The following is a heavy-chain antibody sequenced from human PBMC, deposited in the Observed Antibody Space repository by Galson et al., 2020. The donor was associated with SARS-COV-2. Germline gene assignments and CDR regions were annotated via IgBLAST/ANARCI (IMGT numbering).Heavy chain of an antibody. V-gene: IGHV4-34*01. D-gene: IGHD3-10*01. CDR3: TKRNELRWFWELLLSSDNFGMDV. J-gene: IGHJ6*02. CDR1: GGSFSGYY. CDR2: VNHSGST. Sequence: SETLSLTCAVYGGSFSGYYWTWIRQPPGRGLEWIGEVNHSGSTNYNPSLKSRVTISVDTSKNQFSLKLNSVTAADAAVYFCTKRNELRWFWELLLSSDNFGMDVWGQGNTVPVSS.